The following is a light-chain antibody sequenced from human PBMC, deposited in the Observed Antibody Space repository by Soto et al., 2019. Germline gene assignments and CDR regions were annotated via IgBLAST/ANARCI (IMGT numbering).Light chain of an antibody. CDR3: ASWDDSLNAWV. J-gene: IGLJ3*02. CDR2: YDD. Sequence: QSVLTQPPSVSEAPRQRVTISCSGSRSNIGNNGVNWYQQLPGKAPTLLIYYDDLLPSGVSDRFSGSKSGTSASLSISGLQSEDEALFYCASWDDSLNAWVFGGGTKLTVL. CDR1: RSNIGNNG. V-gene: IGLV1-36*01.